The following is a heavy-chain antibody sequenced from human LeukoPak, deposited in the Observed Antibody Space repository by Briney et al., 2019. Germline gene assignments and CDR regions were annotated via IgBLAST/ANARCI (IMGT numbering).Heavy chain of an antibody. Sequence: GGSLRLSCAASGFTFSIAGMHWVRQAPRKGLELVAVIRYDGSNKFYTHSLKSRFTISRDNSKNTLYLQMDSLRAADTDVFYCAKAGPGYTEPSSVHYWGQGTLVTVSS. CDR3: AKAGPGYTEPSSVHY. V-gene: IGHV3-30*02. CDR2: IRYDGSNK. J-gene: IGHJ4*02. D-gene: IGHD5-18*01. CDR1: GFTFSIAG.